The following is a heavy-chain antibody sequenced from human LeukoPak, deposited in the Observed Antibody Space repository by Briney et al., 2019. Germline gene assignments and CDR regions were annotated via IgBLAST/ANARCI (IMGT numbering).Heavy chain of an antibody. CDR1: GYTFTSYD. Sequence: GASVKVSCKASGYTFTSYDINWVRQATGQGLEWMGWMNPNSGNTGYAQKFQGRVTMTRNTSISTAYMELSSLRSEDTAVYYCARGPARRSYYDFWSGYHPVDWFDPWGQGTLVTVSS. CDR3: ARGPARRSYYDFWSGYHPVDWFDP. V-gene: IGHV1-8*01. CDR2: MNPNSGNT. J-gene: IGHJ5*02. D-gene: IGHD3-3*01.